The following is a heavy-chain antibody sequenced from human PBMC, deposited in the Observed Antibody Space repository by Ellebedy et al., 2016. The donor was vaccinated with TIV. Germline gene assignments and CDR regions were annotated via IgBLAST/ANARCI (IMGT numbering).Heavy chain of an antibody. J-gene: IGHJ4*02. CDR2: IYYSGST. Sequence: MPSETLSLTCTVSGGSVSSGSYYWSWIRQPPGKGLEWIGYIYYSGSTNYNPSLKSRVTISVDTSKNQFSLKLSSVTAADTAVYYCARAEYSSGWYQDYYFDYWGQGTLVTVSS. V-gene: IGHV4-61*01. CDR3: ARAEYSSGWYQDYYFDY. CDR1: GGSVSSGSYY. D-gene: IGHD6-19*01.